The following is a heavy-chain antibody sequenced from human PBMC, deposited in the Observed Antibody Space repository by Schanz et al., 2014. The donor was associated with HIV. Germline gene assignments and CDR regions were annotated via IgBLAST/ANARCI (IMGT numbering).Heavy chain of an antibody. Sequence: QVQLVESGGGLVKPGGSLRLSCAASGFTFSDYYMSWIRQAPGKGLEWISYINSNGYTTYYADSVKGRFTISRDNAKNSLYLQMNSLRAEDTALYYCARDRVVVTAIPYWYFDLWGRGALVTVSS. J-gene: IGHJ2*01. CDR2: INSNGYTT. D-gene: IGHD2-21*02. V-gene: IGHV3-11*01. CDR3: ARDRVVVTAIPYWYFDL. CDR1: GFTFSDYY.